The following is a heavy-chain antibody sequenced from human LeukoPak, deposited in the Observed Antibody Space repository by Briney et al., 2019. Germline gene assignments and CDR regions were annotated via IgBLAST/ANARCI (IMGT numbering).Heavy chain of an antibody. D-gene: IGHD5-24*01. Sequence: PGGSLRLSCPGSGFTFSSAWMTWVRQIPGKGLEWVVHIKSRTDGGTTDYAAPVKGRFTISRDDSKNTVYLQMNSLKIEDSAVYFCTTEFYSNGYNFWGRGTLVIVSS. J-gene: IGHJ4*02. CDR1: GFTFSSAW. CDR2: IKSRTDGGTT. V-gene: IGHV3-15*01. CDR3: TTEFYSNGYNF.